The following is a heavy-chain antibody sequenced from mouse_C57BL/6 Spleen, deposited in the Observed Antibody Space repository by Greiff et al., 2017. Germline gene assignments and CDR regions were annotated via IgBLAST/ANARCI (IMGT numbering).Heavy chain of an antibody. J-gene: IGHJ2*01. CDR2: ISSGSSTI. CDR1: GFTFSDYG. CDR3: AGGTYYFDY. Sequence: EVQLQESGGGLVKPGGSLKLSCAASGFTFSDYGMHWVRQAPEKGLEWVAYISSGSSTIYYADTVKGRFTISRNNAKNTLFLQRTSLRSEDTAMYYDAGGTYYFDYWGQGTTLTVSS. D-gene: IGHD1-1*02. V-gene: IGHV5-17*01.